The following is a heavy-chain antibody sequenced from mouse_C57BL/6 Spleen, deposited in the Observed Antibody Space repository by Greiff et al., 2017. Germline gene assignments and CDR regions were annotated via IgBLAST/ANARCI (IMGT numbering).Heavy chain of an antibody. V-gene: IGHV1-63*01. J-gene: IGHJ2*01. Sequence: LVESGAELVRPGTSVKMSCKASGYTFTNYWIGWAKQRPGHGLEWIGDIYPGGGYTNYNEKFKGKATLTADKSSSTAYMQFSSLTSEDSAIYYCARHYERGGNYFDYWGQGTTLTVSS. CDR2: IYPGGGYT. D-gene: IGHD2-4*01. CDR3: ARHYERGGNYFDY. CDR1: GYTFTNYW.